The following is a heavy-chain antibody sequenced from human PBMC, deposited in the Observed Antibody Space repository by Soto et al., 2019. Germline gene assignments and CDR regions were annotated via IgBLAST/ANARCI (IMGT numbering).Heavy chain of an antibody. CDR2: ISGSGGST. J-gene: IGHJ6*03. Sequence: PGGSLRLSCAASGFTFSSYAMSWVRQAPGKGLEWVSAISGSGGSTYYADSVKGRFTISRDNSKNTLYLQMNSLRAEDTAVYYCAKAGEGYGGSYQTEHYYYYYYMDVWGKGTTVTVSS. CDR3: AKAGEGYGGSYQTEHYYYYYYMDV. D-gene: IGHD1-26*01. V-gene: IGHV3-23*01. CDR1: GFTFSSYA.